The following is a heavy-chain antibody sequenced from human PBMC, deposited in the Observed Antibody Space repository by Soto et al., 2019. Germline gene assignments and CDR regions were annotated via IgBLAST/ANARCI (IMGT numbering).Heavy chain of an antibody. CDR3: ARDQFDSYGPKGGLDY. CDR2: ISAYNGNT. D-gene: IGHD5-18*01. Sequence: QVQLVQSGAEVKKPGASVKVSCKASGYTFTSYGISWVRQAPGQGLEWMGWISAYNGNTNYAQKLQGRVTMTTDTSTSTAYRGLRSLRSDDTAVYYCARDQFDSYGPKGGLDYWGQGTLVTVSS. CDR1: GYTFTSYG. J-gene: IGHJ4*02. V-gene: IGHV1-18*01.